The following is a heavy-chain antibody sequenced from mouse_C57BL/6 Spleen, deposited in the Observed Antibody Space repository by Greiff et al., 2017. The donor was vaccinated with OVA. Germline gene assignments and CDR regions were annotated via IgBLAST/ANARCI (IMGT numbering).Heavy chain of an antibody. D-gene: IGHD2-4*01. J-gene: IGHJ2*01. CDR3: ARATMIRDYFDY. CDR1: GYAFSSYW. CDR2: IYPGDGDT. Sequence: QVQLQQSGAELVKPGASVKISCKASGYAFSSYWMNWVKQRPGKGLEWIGQIYPGDGDTNYNGKFKGKATLTADKSSSTAYMQLSSLTSEDSAVYFCARATMIRDYFDYWGQGTTLTVSS. V-gene: IGHV1-80*01.